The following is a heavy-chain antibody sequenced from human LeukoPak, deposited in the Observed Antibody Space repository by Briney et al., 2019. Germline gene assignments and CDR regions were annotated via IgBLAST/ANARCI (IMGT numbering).Heavy chain of an antibody. V-gene: IGHV4-31*03. CDR2: IHYSGST. J-gene: IGHJ5*02. CDR3: ARTYMTSARFDP. CDR1: GGSISSGGYY. D-gene: IGHD2-21*02. Sequence: SQTLSLACTVSGGSISSGGYYWSWIRQHPGKGLEWIGYIHYSGSTYYNPSLKSRVTISVDTSKNQFSLKLRYVTAADTAVYYCARTYMTSARFDPWGQGTLVTVSS.